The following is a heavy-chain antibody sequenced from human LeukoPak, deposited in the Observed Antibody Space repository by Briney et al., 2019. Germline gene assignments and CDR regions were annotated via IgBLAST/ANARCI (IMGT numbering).Heavy chain of an antibody. Sequence: VASVKVSCKTSGGTFSSHVISWVRQAPGQGLEWMGGIIPIFGTANYAQKFQGRVTITADKFTNKVYMELSSLRSGDTAIYFCARVNGYCSSISCFLDYWGQGTLVTVSS. J-gene: IGHJ4*02. CDR3: ARVNGYCSSISCFLDY. CDR1: GGTFSSHV. V-gene: IGHV1-69*06. D-gene: IGHD2-2*01. CDR2: IIPIFGTA.